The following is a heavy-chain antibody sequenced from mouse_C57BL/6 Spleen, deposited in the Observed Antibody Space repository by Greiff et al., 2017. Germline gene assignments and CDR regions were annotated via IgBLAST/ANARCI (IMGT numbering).Heavy chain of an antibody. CDR3: ARGDSSGYKFAY. CDR1: GYTFTDYE. V-gene: IGHV1-15*01. CDR2: IDPETGGT. D-gene: IGHD3-2*02. Sequence: VQLQQSGAELVRPGASVTLSCKASGYTFTDYEMHWVKQTPVHGLELIGAIDPETGGTAYNQKFKGKAILTADKSSSTAYMELRSLTSEDSAVYYCARGDSSGYKFAYWGQGTLVTVSA. J-gene: IGHJ3*01.